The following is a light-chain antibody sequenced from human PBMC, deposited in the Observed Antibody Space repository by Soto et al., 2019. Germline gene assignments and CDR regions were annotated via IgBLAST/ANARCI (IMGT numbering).Light chain of an antibody. CDR3: QQYGSSPFT. CDR2: RVS. J-gene: IGKJ3*01. CDR1: QSVSSSF. V-gene: IGKV3-20*01. Sequence: EIVLTQSPGTLSLSPGERATLSCRASQSVSSSFVAWYQQKPGQAPRLLIYRVSNRATGIPDRFSGSVSGTDFTLTINRLEPEDFAVYYCQQYGSSPFTFGPGTKVDIK.